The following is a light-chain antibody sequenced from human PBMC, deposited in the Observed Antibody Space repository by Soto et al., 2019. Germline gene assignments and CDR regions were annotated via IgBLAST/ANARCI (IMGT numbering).Light chain of an antibody. CDR1: QSFSSDY. J-gene: IGKJ1*01. V-gene: IGKV3-20*01. Sequence: EIVLTQSPGTLSLSPGERATLSCRASQSFSSDYLAWYQQKPGQAPRLLLYAASTRATGIPDRFGGSGSGTAFTLTISRLEPEDFAVYYCQQYGSSPWTFGQGTKVDIK. CDR3: QQYGSSPWT. CDR2: AAS.